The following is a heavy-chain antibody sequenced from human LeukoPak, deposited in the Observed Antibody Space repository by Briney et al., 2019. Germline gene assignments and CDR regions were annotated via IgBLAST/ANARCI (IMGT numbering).Heavy chain of an antibody. CDR3: ANGHDYGDYYFDY. CDR1: GFTFSSYA. V-gene: IGHV3-23*01. Sequence: GESLRLSCAASGFTFSSYAMSWVRQAPGKGLEWVSAISGSGGSTYYADSVKGRFTISRDNSKNTLYLQMNSLRAEDTAVYYCANGHDYGDYYFDYWGQGTLVTVSS. D-gene: IGHD4-17*01. J-gene: IGHJ4*02. CDR2: ISGSGGST.